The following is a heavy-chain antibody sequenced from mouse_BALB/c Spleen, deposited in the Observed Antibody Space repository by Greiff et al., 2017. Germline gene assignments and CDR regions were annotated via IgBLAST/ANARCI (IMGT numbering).Heavy chain of an antibody. CDR1: GYSFTSYW. CDR3: TRPDGNYPYAMDY. D-gene: IGHD2-1*01. J-gene: IGHJ4*01. V-gene: IGHV1-5*01. CDR2: IYPGNSDT. Sequence: QLQQSGTVLARPGASVKMSCKASGYSFTSYWMHWVKQRPGQGLEWIGAIYPGNSDTSYNQKFKGKAKLTAVTSASTAYMELSSLTNVDSAVYYCTRPDGNYPYAMDYWGQGTSVTVSS.